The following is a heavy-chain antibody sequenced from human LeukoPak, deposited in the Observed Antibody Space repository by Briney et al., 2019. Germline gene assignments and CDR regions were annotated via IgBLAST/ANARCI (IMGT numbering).Heavy chain of an antibody. CDR2: INPNGGGT. CDR3: ARLVYSGYDRDY. V-gene: IGHV1-2*06. J-gene: IGHJ4*02. CDR1: GYTFTGYY. D-gene: IGHD5-12*01. Sequence: GASVKVSCKASGYTFTGYYMHWVRQAPGHGLEWMGRINPNGGGTNYAQKFQGRVTMTRDTSISTAYMELSRLRSDDTAVYYCARLVYSGYDRDYWGQGTLVTVSS.